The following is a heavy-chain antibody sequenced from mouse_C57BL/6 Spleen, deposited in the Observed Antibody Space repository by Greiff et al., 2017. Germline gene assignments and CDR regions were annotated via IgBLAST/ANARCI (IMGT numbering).Heavy chain of an antibody. CDR1: GYTFTSYW. D-gene: IGHD2-4*01. CDR3: ARYSRKLRRGFAY. Sequence: QVQLQQPGAELVKPGASVKLSCKASGYTFTSYWMQWVKQRPGQGLEWIGEIDPSDSYTNYNQKFKGKATLTVDTSSSTAYMPLSSLTSEDSAVYYCARYSRKLRRGFAYWGQGTLVTVSA. CDR2: IDPSDSYT. V-gene: IGHV1-50*01. J-gene: IGHJ3*01.